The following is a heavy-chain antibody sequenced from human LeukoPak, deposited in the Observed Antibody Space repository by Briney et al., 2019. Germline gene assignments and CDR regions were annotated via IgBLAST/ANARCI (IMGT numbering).Heavy chain of an antibody. V-gene: IGHV3-48*03. CDR1: GFTFSNYE. CDR3: AKEAGSGSYSAYYYYYMDV. J-gene: IGHJ6*03. D-gene: IGHD3-10*01. CDR2: ISSSGSDI. Sequence: GGSLRLSCAASGFTFSNYEMHWVRQAPGKGLEWVSYISSSGSDIYYADSVKGRFTISRDNAKNSLYLHMNSLRAEDTAVYYCAKEAGSGSYSAYYYYYMDVWGKGTTVTVSS.